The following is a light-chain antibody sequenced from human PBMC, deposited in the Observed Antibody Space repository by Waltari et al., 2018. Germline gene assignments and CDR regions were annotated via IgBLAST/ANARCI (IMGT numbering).Light chain of an antibody. CDR3: QQGSILPLT. Sequence: EVVLTQSPVTLSLAAGERATLSCRASESVSNYLAWYQQKPGQSPRLLIFDTSKRATGIPARCSGSGYGTDFTLTINNLEAEDFALYYCQQGSILPLTFGGGTKVEI. CDR1: ESVSNY. CDR2: DTS. J-gene: IGKJ4*01. V-gene: IGKV3-11*01.